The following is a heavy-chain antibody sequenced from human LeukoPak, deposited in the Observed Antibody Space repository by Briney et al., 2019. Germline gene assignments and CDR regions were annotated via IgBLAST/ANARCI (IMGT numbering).Heavy chain of an antibody. CDR2: ISSSSSTI. J-gene: IGHJ6*03. Sequence: GGSLRLSCAAPGFTFSSYSMNWVRQAPGKGLEWVSYISSSSSTIYYADSVKGRSTISRDNAKNSLYLQMNSLRDEDTAVYYCARGDYDSSGYYYFYYYYYMDVWGKGTTVTVSS. D-gene: IGHD3-22*01. V-gene: IGHV3-48*02. CDR3: ARGDYDSSGYYYFYYYYYMDV. CDR1: GFTFSSYS.